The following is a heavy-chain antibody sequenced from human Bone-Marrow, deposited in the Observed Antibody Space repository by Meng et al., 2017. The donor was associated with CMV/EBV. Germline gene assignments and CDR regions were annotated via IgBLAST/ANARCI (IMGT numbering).Heavy chain of an antibody. J-gene: IGHJ3*02. CDR2: VGSDSDYT. D-gene: IGHD3-22*01. Sequence: GGSLRLSCEGSRFPLKRFTVNWVRQAPGKGLEWVSSVGSDSDYTTYADSVKGRFTMYRDDAKNTLYLQMNSLRAEDTAVYYCAKDPRPLNMIVVVTLLGGAFDIWGQGTMVTVSS. CDR1: RFPLKRFT. V-gene: IGHV3-21*04. CDR3: AKDPRPLNMIVVVTLLGGAFDI.